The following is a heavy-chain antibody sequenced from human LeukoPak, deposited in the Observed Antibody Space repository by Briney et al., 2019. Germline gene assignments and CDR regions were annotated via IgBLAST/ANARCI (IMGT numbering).Heavy chain of an antibody. J-gene: IGHJ6*03. CDR3: ARDRADFLPAYYMDV. CDR2: INPNNSGT. CDR1: GYTYTGYY. Sequence: ASVTVSFKSSGYTYTGYYMHWVRQPPGQGLEWMGWINPNNSGTNYAQNFQGRVTMTRDTSINTAYMELSRLRSDNTAVYYCARDRADFLPAYYMDVWGKETTVTVSS. D-gene: IGHD3-3*01. V-gene: IGHV1-2*02.